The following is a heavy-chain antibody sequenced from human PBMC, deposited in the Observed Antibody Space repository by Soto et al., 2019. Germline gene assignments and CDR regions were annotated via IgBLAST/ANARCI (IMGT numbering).Heavy chain of an antibody. CDR3: ARGSFIGVVTPSYYYGMDV. CDR1: GGTFSSYA. D-gene: IGHD3-3*01. V-gene: IGHV1-69*06. CDR2: IIPIFGTA. J-gene: IGHJ6*02. Sequence: GASVKVSCKASGGTFSSYAISGVRQAPGQGLEWMGGIIPIFGTANYAQKFQGRVTITADKSTSTAYMELSSLRSEDTAVYYCARGSFIGVVTPSYYYGMDVWGQGTTVTVSS.